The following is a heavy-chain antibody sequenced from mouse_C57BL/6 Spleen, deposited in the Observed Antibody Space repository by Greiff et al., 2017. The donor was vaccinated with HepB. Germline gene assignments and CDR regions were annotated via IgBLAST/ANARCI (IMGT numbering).Heavy chain of an antibody. CDR3: ARWLLRGGFDY. D-gene: IGHD2-3*01. V-gene: IGHV1-61*01. CDR2: IYPSDSET. Sequence: QVQLKQPGAELVRPGSSVKLSCKASGYTFTSYWMDWVKQRPGQDLEWIGNIYPSDSETHYNQKFKDKATLTVDKSSSTAYMQLSSLTSEDSAVYYCARWLLRGGFDYWGQGTTLTVSS. CDR1: GYTFTSYW. J-gene: IGHJ2*01.